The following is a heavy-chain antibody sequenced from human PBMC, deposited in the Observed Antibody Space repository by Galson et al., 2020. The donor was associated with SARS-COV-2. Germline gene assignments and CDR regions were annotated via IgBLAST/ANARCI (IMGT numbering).Heavy chain of an antibody. CDR1: GFTFGDYA. D-gene: IGHD4-17*01. CDR2: IRSKAYGGTT. Sequence: GGSLRLSCTASGFTFGDYAMSWFRQSPGKGLDWVGFIRSKAYGGTTEYAASVKGRFTISRDDSKSIAYLQMNSLKTEDTAVYYCTVTTGEAWFDPWGQGTLVTVSS. V-gene: IGHV3-49*03. J-gene: IGHJ5*02. CDR3: TVTTGEAWFDP.